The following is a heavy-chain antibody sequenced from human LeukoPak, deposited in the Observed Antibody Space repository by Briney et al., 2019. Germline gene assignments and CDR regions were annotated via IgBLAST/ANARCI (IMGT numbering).Heavy chain of an antibody. V-gene: IGHV4-4*07. CDR2: IYTSGST. CDR3: AKAVPKAVVTPSFDY. Sequence: SETLSLTCTVFGDSTSTFYWSWIRQPAGKGLEWIGHIYTSGSTNYNPSLKSRVTMSVDTSKNQFFLKLSSVTAADTAVYYCAKAVPKAVVTPSFDYWGQGTLFTVSS. CDR1: GDSTSTFY. D-gene: IGHD4-23*01. J-gene: IGHJ4*02.